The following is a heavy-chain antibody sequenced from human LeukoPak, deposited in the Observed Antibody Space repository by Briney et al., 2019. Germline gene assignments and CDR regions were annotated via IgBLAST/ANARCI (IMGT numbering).Heavy chain of an antibody. CDR3: ARDTGSGGDY. V-gene: IGHV3-NL1*01. CDR2: IYSGGST. J-gene: IGHJ4*02. Sequence: PGGSLRLSCAASGFTFSSYAMHWVRQAPGKGLEWVAVIYSGGSTYYADSVKGRFTISRDNSKNTLYLQMNSLRAEDTALYYCARDTGSGGDYWGQGTLVTVSS. CDR1: GFTFSSYA. D-gene: IGHD1-1*01.